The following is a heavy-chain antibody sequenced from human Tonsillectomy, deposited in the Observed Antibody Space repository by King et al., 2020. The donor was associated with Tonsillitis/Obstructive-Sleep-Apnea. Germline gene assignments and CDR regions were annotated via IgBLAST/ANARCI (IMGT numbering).Heavy chain of an antibody. J-gene: IGHJ6*02. V-gene: IGHV1-69*10. CDR3: ARDGYCRGSSCYECPFYCYYYCMDV. CDR1: GGTFSSYA. Sequence: VQLVQSGAEVKKPGSSVKVSCKASGGTFSSYAISWVRQAPGQGLEWMGGIIPILGIANYAQKFQGRVTITADKSTSTAYMELSSLRSEDTAVFYCARDGYCRGSSCYECPFYCYYYCMDVWGQGTTVTVSS. CDR2: IIPILGIA. D-gene: IGHD2-2*03.